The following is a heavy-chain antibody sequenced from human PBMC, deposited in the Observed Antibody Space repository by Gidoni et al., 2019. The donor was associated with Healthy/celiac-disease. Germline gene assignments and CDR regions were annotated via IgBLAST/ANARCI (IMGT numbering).Heavy chain of an antibody. V-gene: IGHV1-46*01. CDR2: ITPSGGRT. CDR3: ARESVGFDP. J-gene: IGHJ5*02. CDR1: RYTFTSYY. Sequence: QVQLVQSGAEVKQPGASVKVSCKSPRYTFTSYYMHWVRQAPGQGLEWMGRITPSGGRTSDAQKFQGRVNMTRNTSTSTVYMELSRLRSEDTAVYYCARESVGFDPWGQGTLVTVSS.